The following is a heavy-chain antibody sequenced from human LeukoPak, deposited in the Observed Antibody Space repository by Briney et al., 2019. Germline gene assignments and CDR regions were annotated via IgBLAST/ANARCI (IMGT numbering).Heavy chain of an antibody. V-gene: IGHV4-39*07. CDR3: ARVSFGVVVPAAISYYYYYYKDV. D-gene: IGHD2-2*02. CDR1: GGSISSSSYY. Sequence: PSETLSLTCTVSGGSISSSSYYWGWIRQPPGKGLEWIGSIYYSGSTYYNPSLKSRVTISVDTSKNQFSLKLSSVTAADTAVYYCARVSFGVVVPAAISYYYYYYKDVWGKGTTVTVSS. CDR2: IYYSGST. J-gene: IGHJ6*03.